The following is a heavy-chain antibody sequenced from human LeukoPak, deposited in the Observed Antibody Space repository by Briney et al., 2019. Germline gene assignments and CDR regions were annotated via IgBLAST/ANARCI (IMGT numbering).Heavy chain of an antibody. V-gene: IGHV3-21*01. Sequence: PGGSLRLSCAASGFSFSVYWMHWVRRTPGKGLEWVSSITTSSSYMFYADSVRGRFTISRDNAKNSLYLQMNSLRAEDTAVYYCARGYYGDPSQVYYFDYWGQGTLVTVSS. CDR3: ARGYYGDPSQVYYFDY. CDR1: GFSFSVYW. CDR2: ITTSSSYM. D-gene: IGHD4-17*01. J-gene: IGHJ4*02.